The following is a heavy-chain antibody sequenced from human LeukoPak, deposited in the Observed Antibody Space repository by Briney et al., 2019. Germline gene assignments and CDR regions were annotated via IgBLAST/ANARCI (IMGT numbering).Heavy chain of an antibody. V-gene: IGHV3-21*01. J-gene: IGHJ4*02. D-gene: IGHD3-10*01. CDR3: AREPFNYYGSGSYSDY. Sequence: KPGGSLRLSCAASGFTFSSYSMNWVRQAPGKGVEWVSSISSSSSYIYYADSVKGRFTISRDNAKNSLYLQMNSLRAEDTAVYYCAREPFNYYGSGSYSDYWGQGTLVTVSS. CDR1: GFTFSSYS. CDR2: ISSSSSYI.